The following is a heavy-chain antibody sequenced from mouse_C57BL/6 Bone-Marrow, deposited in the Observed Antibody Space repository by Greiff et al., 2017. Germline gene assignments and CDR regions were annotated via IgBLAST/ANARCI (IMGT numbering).Heavy chain of an antibody. J-gene: IGHJ2*01. Sequence: VQLQQSGAELARPGASVKLSCKASGYTFTSYGISWVKQRTGQGLEWIGEIYPRSGNTYYNEKFKGKATLTADKSSSTAYMELRSLTSEDSAVYFCARFPYCYGSNSFDYWGQGTTLTVSS. CDR2: IYPRSGNT. CDR3: ARFPYCYGSNSFDY. D-gene: IGHD1-1*01. V-gene: IGHV1-81*01. CDR1: GYTFTSYG.